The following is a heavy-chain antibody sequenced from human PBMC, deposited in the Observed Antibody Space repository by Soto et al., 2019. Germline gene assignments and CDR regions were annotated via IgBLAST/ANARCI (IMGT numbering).Heavy chain of an antibody. Sequence: QLQLVQSGAEVTKPGASVKVSCKISGPTFIAYYIHWVRQAPGQGLEWMGWIDPKSGGTTSEQKFLGRDTMTRDTSINTAYMELNRLTSDDTAVYYCARVSVDVPEWGQGTLISVSS. CDR2: IDPKSGGT. CDR3: ARVSVDVPE. D-gene: IGHD5-12*01. CDR1: GPTFIAYY. V-gene: IGHV1-2*02. J-gene: IGHJ4*02.